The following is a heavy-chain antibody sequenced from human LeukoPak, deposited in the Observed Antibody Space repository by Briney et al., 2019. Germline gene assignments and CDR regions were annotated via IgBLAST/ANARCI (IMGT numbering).Heavy chain of an antibody. Sequence: GSSGKVSCKASGGTFSSYAISWVRQAPGQGLEWMGRIIPILGIANYAQKFQGRVTVTADKSTSTAYMELSSLRSEDTAVYYCARVSLGYCSGGSCAHFDYWGQGTLVTVSS. V-gene: IGHV1-69*04. CDR2: IIPILGIA. CDR1: GGTFSSYA. CDR3: ARVSLGYCSGGSCAHFDY. D-gene: IGHD2-15*01. J-gene: IGHJ4*02.